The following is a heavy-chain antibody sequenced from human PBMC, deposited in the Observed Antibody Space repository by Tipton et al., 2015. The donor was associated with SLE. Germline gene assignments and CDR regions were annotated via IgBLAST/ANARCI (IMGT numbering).Heavy chain of an antibody. Sequence: TLSLTCAVYGGSFSGYYWSWIRQPPGKGLEWIGTIYHSGSTYYNPSLKSRVTISVDTSKNQFSLKLSSVTAADTAVYFCARSDYDFWSGHWAVNWFDPWGQGTLVTVSS. V-gene: IGHV4-34*01. CDR3: ARSDYDFWSGHWAVNWFDP. CDR1: GGSFSGYY. J-gene: IGHJ5*02. CDR2: IYHSGST. D-gene: IGHD3-3*01.